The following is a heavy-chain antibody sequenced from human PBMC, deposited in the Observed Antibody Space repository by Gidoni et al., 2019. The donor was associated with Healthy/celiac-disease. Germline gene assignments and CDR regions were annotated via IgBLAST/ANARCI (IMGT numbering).Heavy chain of an antibody. V-gene: IGHV3-9*01. D-gene: IGHD5-12*01. Sequence: EVQLVESGGGLVQPGRSLRLSCAASGFTFDDYAMHWVRQAPGKGLEWVSGISWNSGSIGYADSVKGRFTISRDNAKNSLYLQMNSLRAEDTALYYCAKVGYDADYFDYWGQGTLVTVSS. CDR2: ISWNSGSI. J-gene: IGHJ4*02. CDR1: GFTFDDYA. CDR3: AKVGYDADYFDY.